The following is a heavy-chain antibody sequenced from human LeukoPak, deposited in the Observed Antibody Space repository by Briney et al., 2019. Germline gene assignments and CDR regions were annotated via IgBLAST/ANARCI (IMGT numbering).Heavy chain of an antibody. CDR1: GYSINSGYY. CDR2: IYHSGST. V-gene: IGHV4-38-2*02. D-gene: IGHD3-10*01. CDR3: ARTAYYGSGGYYDYKSAFDI. Sequence: PSETLSLTCTVSGYSINSGYYWGWIRQPPGKGLEWIGSIYHSGSTYYNPSLKSRVTISVDTSKNQFSLQLSSVTAADTAVYYCARTAYYGSGGYYDYKSAFDIWGQGTMVTVSA. J-gene: IGHJ3*02.